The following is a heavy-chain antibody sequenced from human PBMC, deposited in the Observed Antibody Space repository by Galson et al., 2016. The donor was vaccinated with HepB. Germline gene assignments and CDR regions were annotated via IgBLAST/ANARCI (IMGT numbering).Heavy chain of an antibody. CDR2: IDWDDDK. V-gene: IGHV2-70*04. D-gene: IGHD1-26*01. CDR1: GFSLPTTGMR. Sequence: PALVKPPQTLTLTCTFSGFSLPTTGMRVSWVRQPPGKALEWLARIDWDDDKYYSTSLKTRLTISKDTSKNQVGLTMTNMDPVDTATYYCVRMVPSAVGYDYWGQGTLVTVSS. CDR3: VRMVPSAVGYDY. J-gene: IGHJ4*02.